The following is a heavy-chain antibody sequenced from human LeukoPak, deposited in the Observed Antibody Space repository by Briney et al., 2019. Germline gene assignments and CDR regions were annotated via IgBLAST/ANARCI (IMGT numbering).Heavy chain of an antibody. Sequence: GGSLRLSCAASGFTISDYSMNWIRQAPRKRLEWVSFISGSGSTIYYADSVKGRFTISRDNSKNSLYLQMNSLRDDDAAVYYFARDPFGGDGAFWYFDLWGHGTLVTVSS. J-gene: IGHJ2*01. D-gene: IGHD2-21*02. CDR2: ISGSGSTI. V-gene: IGHV3-48*02. CDR1: GFTISDYS. CDR3: ARDPFGGDGAFWYFDL.